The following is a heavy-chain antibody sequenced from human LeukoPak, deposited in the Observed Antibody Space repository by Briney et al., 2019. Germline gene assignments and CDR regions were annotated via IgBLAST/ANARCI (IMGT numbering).Heavy chain of an antibody. CDR3: ARDLYSDYYYGMDV. V-gene: IGHV3-66*01. CDR2: IYSGGST. Sequence: GGSLRLSCAASGFTVSSNYMSWVRQAPGKGLEWVSVIYSGGSTYYADSVKGRFTISRDNSKNTLYLQMNNLRAEDTAVYYCARDLYSDYYYGMDVWGQGTTVTVSS. D-gene: IGHD2-15*01. J-gene: IGHJ6*02. CDR1: GFTVSSNY.